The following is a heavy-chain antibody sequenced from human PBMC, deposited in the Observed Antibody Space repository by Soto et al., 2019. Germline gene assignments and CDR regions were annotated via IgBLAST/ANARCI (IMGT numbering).Heavy chain of an antibody. CDR1: GGSISSGDYY. Sequence: SETLSLTCTVSGGSISSGDYYWSWIRQPPGKGLEWIGYIYYSGSTYYNPSLKSRVTISVDTSKNQFSLKLSSVTAADTAVYYCARDSYTAGPYYYGMDVWGQGTTVTVSS. CDR3: ARDSYTAGPYYYGMDV. D-gene: IGHD5-18*01. J-gene: IGHJ6*02. CDR2: IYYSGST. V-gene: IGHV4-30-4*01.